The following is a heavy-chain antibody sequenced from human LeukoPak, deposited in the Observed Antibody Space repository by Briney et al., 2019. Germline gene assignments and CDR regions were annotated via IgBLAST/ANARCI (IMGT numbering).Heavy chain of an antibody. D-gene: IGHD4-17*01. V-gene: IGHV4-59*08. CDR1: GASLSNHY. Sequence: SETLSLTCTVSGASLSNHYWNWVRQPPGKELEWIGNVDYSGNTRHNPSLKSRVTISLDISKNHFSLRLSSVTAADTAVYYCAMQVGIYGDYNNWFDPWGQGARVTVSS. CDR2: VDYSGNT. J-gene: IGHJ5*02. CDR3: AMQVGIYGDYNNWFDP.